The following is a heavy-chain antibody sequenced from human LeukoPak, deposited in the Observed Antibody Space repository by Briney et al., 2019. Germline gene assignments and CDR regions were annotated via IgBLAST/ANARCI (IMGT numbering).Heavy chain of an antibody. CDR1: GFTVSSNY. V-gene: IGHV3-66*02. D-gene: IGHD2-15*01. CDR3: ARESWSGGTCRHDY. J-gene: IGHJ4*02. Sequence: GSLRLSCAASGFTVSSNYMSWVRQAPGEGLEWVSVIYAGGSTYYADSVKGRFTISRDNSKNTVSLQMNSLRGEDTAVYYCARESWSGGTCRHDYWGQGTLVTVSS. CDR2: IYAGGST.